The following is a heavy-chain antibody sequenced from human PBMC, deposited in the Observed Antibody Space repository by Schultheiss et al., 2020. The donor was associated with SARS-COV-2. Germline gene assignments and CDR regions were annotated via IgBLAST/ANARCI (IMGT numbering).Heavy chain of an antibody. Sequence: SETLSLTCTVSGGSISSYYWSWIRQLAGKGLEWIGRIYTSGSTNYNPSLKSRVTMSVDTSKNQFSLKLSSVTAADTAVYYCARGRFLPKTDSRYFDLWGRGTLVTVST. V-gene: IGHV4-4*07. J-gene: IGHJ2*01. CDR1: GGSISSYY. CDR2: IYTSGST. D-gene: IGHD3-16*01. CDR3: ARGRFLPKTDSRYFDL.